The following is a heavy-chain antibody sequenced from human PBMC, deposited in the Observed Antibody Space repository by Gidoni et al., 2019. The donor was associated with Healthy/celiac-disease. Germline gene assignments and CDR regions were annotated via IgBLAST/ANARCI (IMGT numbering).Heavy chain of an antibody. CDR2: IYSGGST. Sequence: SCAASGFTVSSNYMSWVRQAPGKGLEWVSVIYSGGSTNYADSVKGRFTISRDNSKNTLYLQMNSLRAEDTAVYYCAGGGEGSGSDYNGAFDYWGQGTLVTVSS. V-gene: IGHV3-66*01. CDR3: AGGGEGSGSDYNGAFDY. J-gene: IGHJ4*02. D-gene: IGHD3-10*01. CDR1: GFTVSSNY.